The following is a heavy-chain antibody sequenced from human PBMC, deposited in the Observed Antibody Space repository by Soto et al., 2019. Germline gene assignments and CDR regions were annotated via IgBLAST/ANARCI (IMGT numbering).Heavy chain of an antibody. J-gene: IGHJ6*02. CDR2: IWYDGSNK. Sequence: PGGSLRLSCTTSGFTFNTYGMHWVLQAPCKGLEWVAIIWYDGSNKYYADSVKGRFTISRDNSKNTLYLQMNSLRAEDTALYYCARADCTGAYCYSWPFNYRVDVWGRGTTVTGSS. CDR1: GFTFNTYG. CDR3: ARADCTGAYCYSWPFNYRVDV. V-gene: IGHV3-33*01. D-gene: IGHD2-15*01.